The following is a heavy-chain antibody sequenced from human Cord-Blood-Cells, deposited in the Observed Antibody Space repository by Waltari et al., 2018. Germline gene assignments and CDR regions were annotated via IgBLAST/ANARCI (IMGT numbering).Heavy chain of an antibody. V-gene: IGHV3-53*01. CDR3: ARGKSGSYYSAEYFQH. J-gene: IGHJ1*01. CDR1: GFTVSSHY. Sequence: EVQLVESGGGLIQTGGSLRLSCAASGFTVSSHYMSWVRKAPGKGLEWVSFIYSGGSTYYADSVKGRFTISRDNSKNTLYLQMNSLRAEDTAVYYCARGKSGSYYSAEYFQHWGQGTLVTVSS. CDR2: IYSGGST. D-gene: IGHD3-10*01.